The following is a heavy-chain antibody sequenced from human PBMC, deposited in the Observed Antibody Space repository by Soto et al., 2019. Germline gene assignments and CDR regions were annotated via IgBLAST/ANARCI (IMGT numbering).Heavy chain of an antibody. V-gene: IGHV1-69*01. D-gene: IGHD6-13*01. CDR1: GGIFSSYA. Sequence: QEQLVQSGAEVKKPGSSVKVSCKASGGIFSSYAISWVRQAPGQGLEWMGGIIPIFGTANYAQKFQGRVTITADESTNTAYMDLARLQFDDTAVYYCARGGFSSSWRLDYWGQGTLVTVSS. CDR2: IIPIFGTA. CDR3: ARGGFSSSWRLDY. J-gene: IGHJ4*02.